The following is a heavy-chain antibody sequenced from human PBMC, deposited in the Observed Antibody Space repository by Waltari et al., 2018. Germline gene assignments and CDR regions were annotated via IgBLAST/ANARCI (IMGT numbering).Heavy chain of an antibody. D-gene: IGHD3-22*01. Sequence: EVQLVESGGGLVQPGGSLRLSCAASGFTFSSYWMSLVRQAPGKGLEWVANIKQDGSEKYYVDSVKGRFTISRDNAKNSLYLQMNSLRAEDTAVYYCARDWYDSSGYYGYWGQGTLVTVSS. CDR1: GFTFSSYW. CDR2: IKQDGSEK. J-gene: IGHJ4*02. CDR3: ARDWYDSSGYYGY. V-gene: IGHV3-7*01.